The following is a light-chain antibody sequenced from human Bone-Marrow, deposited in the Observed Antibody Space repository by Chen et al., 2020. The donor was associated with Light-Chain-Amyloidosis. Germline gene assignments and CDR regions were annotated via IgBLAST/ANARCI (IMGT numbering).Light chain of an antibody. CDR3: QTADSSASSWV. CDR2: KDN. V-gene: IGLV3-25*03. Sequence: ELTQPPSVSVSPGQTARITCSGDLLSKQYAYWYQQKPRQAPVLVAEKDNKRPSGIPERFSASSSGTTVTLTISGVQADDEADYYCQTADSSASSWVFGGGTKVTVL. J-gene: IGLJ3*02. CDR1: LLSKQY.